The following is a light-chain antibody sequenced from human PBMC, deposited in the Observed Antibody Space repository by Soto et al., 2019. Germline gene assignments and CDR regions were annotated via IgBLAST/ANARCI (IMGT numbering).Light chain of an antibody. CDR2: DVS. V-gene: IGLV2-11*01. Sequence: QSALTQPRSVSGSPGQSVTISCTGTSSDVGGYNYVSWYQQHPGKAPKLMIYDVSKRPSGVPDRFSGSKSGNTASLTNSGLQAENEADYNCCSYAGSYAVGTGTKVTVL. J-gene: IGLJ1*01. CDR1: SSDVGGYNY. CDR3: CSYAGSYA.